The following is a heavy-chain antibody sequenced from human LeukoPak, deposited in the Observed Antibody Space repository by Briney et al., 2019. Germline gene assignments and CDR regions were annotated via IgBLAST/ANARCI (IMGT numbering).Heavy chain of an antibody. CDR1: GFTVSGNY. J-gene: IGHJ4*02. CDR2: TYSGGNI. CDR3: AQEVGDTYPTFDY. D-gene: IGHD1-26*01. V-gene: IGHV3-66*01. Sequence: GGSLRLSCAASGFTVSGNYMSWVRQAPGKGLEWVSVTYSGGNIYYADSVKGRFTISRDNSKNTVYLQMNSLRADDTALYYCAQEVGDTYPTFDYWGQGTLVTVSS.